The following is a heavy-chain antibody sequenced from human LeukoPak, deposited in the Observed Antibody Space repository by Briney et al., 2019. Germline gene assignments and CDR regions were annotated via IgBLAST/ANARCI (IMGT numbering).Heavy chain of an antibody. V-gene: IGHV3-7*03. J-gene: IGHJ4*02. CDR3: AKEVYYYGSGSPFDY. D-gene: IGHD3-10*01. CDR1: GFTFPSHW. Sequence: PGKSLRLSCAASGFTFPSHWMSWVRQAPGKGLEWVANIKQDGSERYYVDSVKGRFTISRDNAKNSLYLQMNSLRGEDTAVYYCAKEVYYYGSGSPFDYWGQGTLVTVSS. CDR2: IKQDGSER.